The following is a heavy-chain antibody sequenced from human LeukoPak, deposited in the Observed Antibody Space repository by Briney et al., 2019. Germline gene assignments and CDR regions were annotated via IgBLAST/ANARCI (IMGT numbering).Heavy chain of an antibody. CDR2: IKEDGSEK. CDR3: CRRWLNYYYYGMDV. J-gene: IGHJ6*02. CDR1: EFTFSSHW. V-gene: IGHV3-7*01. D-gene: IGHD5-18*01. Sequence: PGGSLRLSCAASEFTFSSHWMSWVLQAPGKGLEWVANIKEDGSEKYYVDPVKGRFTISRDNAKNSLYLQMNSLRAEDTAVYYCCRRWLNYYYYGMDVWGQGTTVTVSS.